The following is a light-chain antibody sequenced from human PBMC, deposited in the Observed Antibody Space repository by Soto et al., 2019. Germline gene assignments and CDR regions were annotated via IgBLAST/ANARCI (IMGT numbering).Light chain of an antibody. J-gene: IGKJ5*01. CDR3: QQLYTLPFT. V-gene: IGKV1-9*01. CDR1: HDISTF. Sequence: DIQITPSPSTLSASVGDRVTITFRASHDISTFLAWYQQKPGKAPKLLIYEASTLQSGVPSRFSGSGSGTEFTLTISGLLPEDFAAYHCQQLYTLPFTFGQGTRLEIK. CDR2: EAS.